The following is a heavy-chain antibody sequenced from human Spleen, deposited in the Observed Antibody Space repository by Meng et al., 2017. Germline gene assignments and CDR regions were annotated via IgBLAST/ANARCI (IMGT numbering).Heavy chain of an antibody. J-gene: IGHJ4*01. Sequence: SETLSLTCAVSGYSISSGYYWGWIRQPPGKGLEWIGSIYHSGSTYYNPSLRSRVTISVDTAKNQFSLKLSSVTAADTAVYYCARGGPRSSVPTSPLDYWGQGTRVTVSS. V-gene: IGHV4-38-2*01. CDR2: IYHSGST. CDR1: GYSISSGYY. D-gene: IGHD3-16*01. CDR3: ARGGPRSSVPTSPLDY.